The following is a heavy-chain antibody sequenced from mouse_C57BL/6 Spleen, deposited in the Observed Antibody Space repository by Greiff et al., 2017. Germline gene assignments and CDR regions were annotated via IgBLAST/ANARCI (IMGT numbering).Heavy chain of an antibody. D-gene: IGHD2-5*01. Sequence: EVKLQQSGPELVKPGASVKMSCKASGYTFTDYNMHWVKQSPGKSLEWIGYINPNNGGTSYNQKFKGKATLTVNKSSSTAYMELRSLTSEDSAVYYCARWDYSKGLAYWGQGTLVTVSA. CDR2: INPNNGGT. J-gene: IGHJ3*01. CDR1: GYTFTDYN. V-gene: IGHV1-22*01. CDR3: ARWDYSKGLAY.